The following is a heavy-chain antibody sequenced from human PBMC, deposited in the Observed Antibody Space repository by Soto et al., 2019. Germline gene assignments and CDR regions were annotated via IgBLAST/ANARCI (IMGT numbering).Heavy chain of an antibody. D-gene: IGHD6-19*01. CDR3: AKGHANGWYGALDY. J-gene: IGHJ4*02. CDR1: GFTFGIYV. Sequence: GGSLRLSCAASGFTFGIYVMAWVRQAPGKGLEWVSTISGSGTSAYYADSVKGRFSFSRDNSKNTVCLQMDSLRAEDTAIYYCAKGHANGWYGALDYWGQGSLVTVSS. CDR2: ISGSGTSA. V-gene: IGHV3-23*01.